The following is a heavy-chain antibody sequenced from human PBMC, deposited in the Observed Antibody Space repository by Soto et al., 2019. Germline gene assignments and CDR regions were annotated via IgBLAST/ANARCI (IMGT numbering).Heavy chain of an antibody. J-gene: IGHJ4*02. CDR2: IDPVDSYM. D-gene: IGHD3-22*01. Sequence: PGESLKISCTISRYSFASYWIGWVRQMPGKGLQWVGIIDPVDSYMRYSPSFRGRVTFSADKSINTAYLQWTSLKTSDSGIYYCARGQTKYYANGGSYPFDFCGQRTQVTVSS. CDR3: ARGQTKYYANGGSYPFDF. V-gene: IGHV5-51*01. CDR1: RYSFASYW.